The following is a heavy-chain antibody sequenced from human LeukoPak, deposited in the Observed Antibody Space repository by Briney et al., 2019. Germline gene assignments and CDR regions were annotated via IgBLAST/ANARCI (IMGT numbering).Heavy chain of an antibody. J-gene: IGHJ6*02. D-gene: IGHD3-16*01. V-gene: IGHV3-11*05. CDR2: ITRSSTYT. CDR1: GFTFSDYY. CDR3: ARDATVTNGGVNDGMDV. Sequence: GGSLRLSCAASGFTFSDYYMSWIRQAPGKGLEWVSYITRSSTYTIYADSVKGRFTISRDSAKNSLYLQMDSLRAEDTAVYYCARDATVTNGGVNDGMDVWGQGTTVTVSS.